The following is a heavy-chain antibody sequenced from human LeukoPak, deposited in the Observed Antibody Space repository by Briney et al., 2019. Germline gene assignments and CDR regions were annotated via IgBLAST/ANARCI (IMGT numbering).Heavy chain of an antibody. Sequence: SETLSLTCAVYGGSFSGCYWSWIRQPPGKGLEWIGEINHSGSTNYNPSLKSRVTISVDTSKNQFSLKLSSVTAADTAVYYCARSWYSAFDIWGQGTMVTVSS. CDR3: ARSWYSAFDI. CDR2: INHSGST. V-gene: IGHV4-34*01. CDR1: GGSFSGCY. D-gene: IGHD6-13*01. J-gene: IGHJ3*02.